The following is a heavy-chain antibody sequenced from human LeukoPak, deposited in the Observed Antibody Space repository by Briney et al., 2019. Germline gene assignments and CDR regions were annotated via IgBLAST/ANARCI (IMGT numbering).Heavy chain of an antibody. V-gene: IGHV1-18*01. Sequence: ASVKVSCTASGYTFTSYGISWVRQAPGQGLEWMGWISAYNGNTNYAQKLQGRVTMTTDTSASTAYMELRSLRSDDTAVYYCARRLGGSYYYWFDPWGQGTLVTVSS. CDR2: ISAYNGNT. J-gene: IGHJ5*02. D-gene: IGHD1-26*01. CDR3: ARRLGGSYYYWFDP. CDR1: GYTFTSYG.